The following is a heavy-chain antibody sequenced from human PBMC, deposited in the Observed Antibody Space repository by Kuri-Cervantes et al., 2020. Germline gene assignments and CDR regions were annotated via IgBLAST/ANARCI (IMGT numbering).Heavy chain of an antibody. V-gene: IGHV3-33*01. CDR3: ARDGVSIAAAGIYYFDY. J-gene: IGHJ4*02. CDR2: IWYDGSNK. D-gene: IGHD6-13*01. CDR1: GFTFSSYG. Sequence: GGSLRLSCAASGFTFSSYGMHWVRQAPGKGLEWVAVIWYDGSNKYYADSVKGRYTISRDNSKNTLYLQMNSLRAEDTAVYYCARDGVSIAAAGIYYFDYWGQGTLVTVSS.